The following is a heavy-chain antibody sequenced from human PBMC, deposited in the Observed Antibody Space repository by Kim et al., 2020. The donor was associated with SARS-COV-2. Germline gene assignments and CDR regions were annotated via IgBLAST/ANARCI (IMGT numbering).Heavy chain of an antibody. CDR1: GFTFNRYW. CDR3: ARTRGAGEGF. V-gene: IGHV3-7*03. D-gene: IGHD2-21*01. Sequence: GGSLRLSCAASGFTFNRYWMHWVRQAPGKGLEWVANMNHDGSQRFYVDSVKGRFTISRDNAKNSLYLQMSSLRSEDTAVYYCARTRGAGEGFWGQGNLVT. J-gene: IGHJ4*02. CDR2: MNHDGSQR.